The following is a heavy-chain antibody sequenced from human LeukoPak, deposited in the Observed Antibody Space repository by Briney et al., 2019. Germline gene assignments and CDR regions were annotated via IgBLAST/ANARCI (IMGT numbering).Heavy chain of an antibody. D-gene: IGHD3-10*01. CDR3: ARLVRNYYGSGSYSGDWFDP. CDR2: IYYSGST. J-gene: IGHJ5*02. CDR1: GGSISSYY. Sequence: SETLSLTCTVSGGSISSYYWSWIRQPPGKGLEWIGYIYYSGSTNYNPSLKSRVTISVDTFKNQFSLKLSSVTAADTAVYYCARLVRNYYGSGSYSGDWFDPWGQGTLVTVSS. V-gene: IGHV4-59*08.